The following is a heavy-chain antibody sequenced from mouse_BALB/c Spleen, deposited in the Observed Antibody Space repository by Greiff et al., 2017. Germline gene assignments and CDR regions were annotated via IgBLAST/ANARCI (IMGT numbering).Heavy chain of an antibody. CDR3: SIHYYGYDMDY. Sequence: VQLQQSGPELVKPGASVKMSCKASGYTFTSYDMHWVKQKPGQGLEWIGYINPYNDGTKYNEKFKGKATLTSDKSSSTAYMELSSLTSEDSAVYYCSIHYYGYDMDYWGQGTAVTVSS. D-gene: IGHD1-2*01. CDR1: GYTFTSYD. J-gene: IGHJ4*01. CDR2: INPYNDGT. V-gene: IGHV1-14*01.